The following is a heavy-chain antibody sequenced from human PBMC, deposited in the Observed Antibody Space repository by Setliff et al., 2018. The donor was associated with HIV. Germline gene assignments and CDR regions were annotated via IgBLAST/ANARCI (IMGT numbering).Heavy chain of an antibody. Sequence: SETLSLTCTVSSASINSGSNYWNWIRQPAGKGLEWIGRIYSTGSTNYNPSLKSRVTISVGTSKNQFSLKLSSVTAADTAVYYCASGPYCSNGVCRDWVWFFDYWGQGKVVTVSS. CDR2: IYSTGST. J-gene: IGHJ4*02. D-gene: IGHD2-8*01. V-gene: IGHV4-61*02. CDR3: ASGPYCSNGVCRDWVWFFDY. CDR1: SASINSGSNY.